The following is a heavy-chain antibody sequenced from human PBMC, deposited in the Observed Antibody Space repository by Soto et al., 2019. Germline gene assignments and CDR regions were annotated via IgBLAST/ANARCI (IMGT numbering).Heavy chain of an antibody. D-gene: IGHD1-1*01. CDR2: ILVDGRT. CDR1: GFICSSYD. Sequence: GGSLRLSCAASGFICSSYDMSWVRQAPGKGLEWVSTILVDGRTFYVDSVKGRFTISRDSSQNTVYLQMNSLTAGDTALYYCAKATATVGGAFDLCRQGTMVTVS. V-gene: IGHV3-23*01. CDR3: AKATATVGGAFDL. J-gene: IGHJ3*01.